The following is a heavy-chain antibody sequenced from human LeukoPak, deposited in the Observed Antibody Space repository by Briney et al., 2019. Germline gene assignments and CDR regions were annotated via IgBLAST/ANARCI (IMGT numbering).Heavy chain of an antibody. CDR3: AGGGDFDY. CDR2: ISRTSEYI. CDR1: GFSFSIYF. D-gene: IGHD3-16*01. V-gene: IGHV3-21*01. J-gene: IGHJ4*02. Sequence: GGSLRLSCAASGFSFSIYFMNWVRQAPGKGLEWVSSISRTSEYIHYADSVKGRFAISRDNAKNSVYLQMNSLRAEDTAVYFCAGGGDFDYWGQGILVTVSA.